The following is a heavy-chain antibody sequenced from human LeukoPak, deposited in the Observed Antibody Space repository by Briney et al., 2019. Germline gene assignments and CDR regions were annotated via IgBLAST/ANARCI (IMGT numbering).Heavy chain of an antibody. J-gene: IGHJ6*04. CDR3: AELGITMIGGV. Sequence: GGSLRLSCAASGFTFSSYEMNWVRQAPGKGLEWVSYTSSSGSTIYYADSVKGRFTISRDNAKNSLYPLMNSLRAEDTGVYYCAELGITMIGGVWGKGTTVTISS. CDR1: GFTFSSYE. CDR2: TSSSGSTI. V-gene: IGHV3-48*03. D-gene: IGHD3-10*02.